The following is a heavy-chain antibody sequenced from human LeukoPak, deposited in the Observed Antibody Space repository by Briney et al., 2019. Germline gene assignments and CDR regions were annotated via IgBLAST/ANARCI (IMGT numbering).Heavy chain of an antibody. Sequence: GGSLRLSCAASGFTFSSYAMSWVRQAPGKGLEWVSAISGSGGSTYYADSVKGRFTISRDNSKNTLYLQMNSLRAEDTAVYYCAKDTYYYDSSGTFDYWGQGTLVTVSS. D-gene: IGHD3-22*01. V-gene: IGHV3-23*01. J-gene: IGHJ4*02. CDR3: AKDTYYYDSSGTFDY. CDR2: ISGSGGST. CDR1: GFTFSSYA.